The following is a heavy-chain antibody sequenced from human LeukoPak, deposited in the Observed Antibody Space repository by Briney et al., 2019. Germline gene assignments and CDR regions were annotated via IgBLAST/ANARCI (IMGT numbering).Heavy chain of an antibody. CDR2: IYYSGST. Sequence: SETLSLTCTVSGGSISSYYWSWIRQPPGKGLEWIGYIYYSGSTNYNPSLKSRDTISVDTSKNQFSLKLSSVTAADTAVYYCARSEDDFWSGSQGSWSDPWGQGTLVTVSS. CDR1: GGSISSYY. D-gene: IGHD3-3*01. V-gene: IGHV4-59*01. J-gene: IGHJ5*02. CDR3: ARSEDDFWSGSQGSWSDP.